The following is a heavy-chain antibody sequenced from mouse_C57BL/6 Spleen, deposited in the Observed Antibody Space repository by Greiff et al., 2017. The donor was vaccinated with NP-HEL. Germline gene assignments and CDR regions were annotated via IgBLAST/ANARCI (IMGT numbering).Heavy chain of an antibody. J-gene: IGHJ2*01. CDR3: ARCYYGSSGDY. CDR1: GYTFTSYG. CDR2: IYPRSGNT. D-gene: IGHD1-1*01. V-gene: IGHV1-81*01. Sequence: VKLVESGAELARPGASVKLSCKASGYTFTSYGISWVKQRTGQGLEWIGEIYPRSGNTYYNEKFKGKATLTADKSSSTAYMELRSLTSEDSAVYFCARCYYGSSGDYWGQGTTLTVSS.